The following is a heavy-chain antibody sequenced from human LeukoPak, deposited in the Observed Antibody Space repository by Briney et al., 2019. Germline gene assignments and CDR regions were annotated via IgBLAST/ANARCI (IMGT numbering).Heavy chain of an antibody. J-gene: IGHJ3*02. CDR1: GYTFTRYY. Sequence: ASVKVSCKASGYTFTRYYMHWVRQAPGQGLEWMGRINPNSGGTNYVQKFHGRVTMNRETSISTAYMELSRLRSDDTAVYYCASRPYYYDSSGYYRDAFDIWGQGTMVTASS. CDR2: INPNSGGT. D-gene: IGHD3-22*01. CDR3: ASRPYYYDSSGYYRDAFDI. V-gene: IGHV1-2*06.